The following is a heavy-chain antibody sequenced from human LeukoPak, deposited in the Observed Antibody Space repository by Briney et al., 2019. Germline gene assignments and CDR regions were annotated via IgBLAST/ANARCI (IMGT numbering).Heavy chain of an antibody. V-gene: IGHV1-24*01. Sequence: ASVKVSCKVSGYTLTELSMHWVQQAPGKGLEWMGGFDPEDGETIYAQKFQGRVTMTEDTSTDTAYMELSSLRSEDTAVYYCATPHVLRYFDWLLHYWGQGTLVTVSS. D-gene: IGHD3-9*01. CDR2: FDPEDGET. J-gene: IGHJ4*02. CDR3: ATPHVLRYFDWLLHY. CDR1: GYTLTELS.